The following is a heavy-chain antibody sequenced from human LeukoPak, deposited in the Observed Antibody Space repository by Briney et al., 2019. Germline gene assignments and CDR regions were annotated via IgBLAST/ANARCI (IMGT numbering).Heavy chain of an antibody. J-gene: IGHJ5*02. V-gene: IGHV4-61*02. Sequence: SETLSLIXTASGGSISSGSYYWSWIRQPAGKGLEWIGRIYTSGSTNYNPSLKSRVTISVDTSKNQFSLKLSSVTAADTAVYYCARDLSPLLFGVVISQGGFDPWGQGTLVTVSS. D-gene: IGHD3-3*01. CDR3: ARDLSPLLFGVVISQGGFDP. CDR1: GGSISSGSYY. CDR2: IYTSGST.